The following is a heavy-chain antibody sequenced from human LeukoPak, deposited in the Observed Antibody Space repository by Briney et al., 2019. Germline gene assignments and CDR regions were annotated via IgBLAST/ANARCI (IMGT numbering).Heavy chain of an antibody. J-gene: IGHJ4*02. V-gene: IGHV1-8*01. Sequence: ASVKVSCKASGYTFTSYDINWVRQATGQGLEWMGWMNPNSGNTGYAQKFQGRVTMTRNTPISTAYMELSSLRSEDTAVYYCARVVRMVRGDHTPYWGQGTLVTVSS. CDR3: ARVVRMVRGDHTPY. CDR2: MNPNSGNT. CDR1: GYTFTSYD. D-gene: IGHD3-10*01.